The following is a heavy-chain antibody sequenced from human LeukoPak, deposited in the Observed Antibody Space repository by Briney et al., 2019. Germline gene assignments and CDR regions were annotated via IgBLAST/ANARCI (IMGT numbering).Heavy chain of an antibody. V-gene: IGHV4-30-4*07. D-gene: IGHD6-25*01. Sequence: PSETLSLTCAVSGGSISSGGYSWSWIRQPPGKGLEWIGYIYYSGSTYYNPSLKSRVTISIDTSKNQVSLKMSSVTAADTAVYYCAKSGGYGLIDYWGQGTLVTVSS. J-gene: IGHJ4*01. CDR1: GGSISSGGYS. CDR2: IYYSGST. CDR3: AKSGGYGLIDY.